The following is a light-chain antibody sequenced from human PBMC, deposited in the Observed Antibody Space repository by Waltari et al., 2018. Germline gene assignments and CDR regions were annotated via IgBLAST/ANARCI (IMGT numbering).Light chain of an antibody. CDR1: LGISNS. V-gene: IGKV1-NL1*01. CDR2: AAS. J-gene: IGKJ5*01. Sequence: DIQMTQSPSSLSASVGDRVTITCRASLGISNSLAWYQQKPGKAPKLLLYAASKLESGVPSRFSGSRSGTDYTRTISRLQPEEFATYYCQQYYTTPSSTYGQGTRVESK. CDR3: QQYYTTPSST.